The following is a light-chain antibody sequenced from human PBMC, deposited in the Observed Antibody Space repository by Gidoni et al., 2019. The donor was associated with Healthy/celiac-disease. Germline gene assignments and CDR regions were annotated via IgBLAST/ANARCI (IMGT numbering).Light chain of an antibody. CDR3: QAWDSSTVV. J-gene: IGLJ2*01. CDR1: KLGDKY. V-gene: IGLV3-1*01. Sequence: SYELTQPPAVSVSPGQTASITCSGDKLGDKYACWYQQKQGQSPVLVIYQASKRPSGIPERFSGTNSGNTATLTISGTHAMDEADYYCQAWDSSTVVFGGGTKLTVL. CDR2: QAS.